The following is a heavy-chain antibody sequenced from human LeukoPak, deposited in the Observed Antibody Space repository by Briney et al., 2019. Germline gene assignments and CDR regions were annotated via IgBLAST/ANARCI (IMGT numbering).Heavy chain of an antibody. Sequence: SETLSLTCTVSGGSISSISYYGGWSRQPPGKGLEWIGSIYYSGSTYYNPSLKSRVTISVDTSKNQFSLKLRSVTAADTAVYYCARLIAAAGWYFDLWGRGTLVTVSS. CDR1: GGSISSISYY. V-gene: IGHV4-39*01. D-gene: IGHD6-13*01. CDR2: IYYSGST. J-gene: IGHJ2*01. CDR3: ARLIAAAGWYFDL.